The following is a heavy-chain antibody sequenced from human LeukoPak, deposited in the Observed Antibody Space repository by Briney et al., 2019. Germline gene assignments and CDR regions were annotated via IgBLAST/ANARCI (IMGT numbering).Heavy chain of an antibody. CDR2: MDPNSGNT. CDR3: DP. V-gene: IGHV1-8*02. Sequence: ASVKVSCKASGYTFTGYYMHWVRQAPGQGLEWMGWMDPNSGNTGYAQKFQGRVTMTRNTSISTAYYCARTYYYDSESDNWFDPWGQGTLVTVSS. D-gene: IGHD3-10*01. CDR1: GYTFTGYY. J-gene: IGHJ5*02.